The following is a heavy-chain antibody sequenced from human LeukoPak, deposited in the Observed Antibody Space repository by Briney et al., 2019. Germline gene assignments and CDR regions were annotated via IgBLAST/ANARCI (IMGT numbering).Heavy chain of an antibody. CDR2: ISSSGSTI. D-gene: IGHD6-13*01. Sequence: GGSLRLSCAASGFTFSDYYMSWIRQAPGKGLEGVSYISSSGSTIYYAGSVKGRFSISRDNAQNSLHLQMNSLRAEDTAVYYCARETAPRIAAAGSYFDYWGQGTLVTVSS. CDR3: ARETAPRIAAAGSYFDY. J-gene: IGHJ4*02. V-gene: IGHV3-11*04. CDR1: GFTFSDYY.